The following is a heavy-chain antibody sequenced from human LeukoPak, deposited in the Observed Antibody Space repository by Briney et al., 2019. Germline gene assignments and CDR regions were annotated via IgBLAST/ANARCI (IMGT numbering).Heavy chain of an antibody. V-gene: IGHV6-1*01. CDR1: GDSVSSNSAA. J-gene: IGHJ4*02. CDR3: ARAAAAKGAFDY. D-gene: IGHD6-13*01. Sequence: SQTLSLTCAISGDSVSSNSAAWNWIRQSPSRGLEWLGRTYYRSKWFNDYAVSVKSRITINPDTSKNQFSLQLNSVTPEGTAVYYCARAAAAKGAFDYWGQGTLVTVSS. CDR2: TYYRSKWFN.